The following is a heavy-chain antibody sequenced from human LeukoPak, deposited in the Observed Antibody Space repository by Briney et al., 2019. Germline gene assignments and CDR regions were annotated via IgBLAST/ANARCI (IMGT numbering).Heavy chain of an antibody. V-gene: IGHV4-39*01. J-gene: IGHJ4*02. D-gene: IGHD5-24*01. CDR1: GGPITIRNYY. CDR3: ARQKMATVRGSGRDFDY. CDR2: MYYSGNT. Sequence: SETLSLTCSVSGGPITIRNYYWGWIRQPPGKGLEWIGSMYYSGNTYYKPSLENRVTMSADTSTSQSSLKLSSVTAADTAVYYCARQKMATVRGSGRDFDYWGQGTLVTVSS.